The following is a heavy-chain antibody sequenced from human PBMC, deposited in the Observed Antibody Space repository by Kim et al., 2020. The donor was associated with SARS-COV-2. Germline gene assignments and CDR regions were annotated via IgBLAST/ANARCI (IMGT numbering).Heavy chain of an antibody. Sequence: GGSLRLSCAASGFVFSNHAMSWVRQAPGKGLEWVSAISGRDSNTYYADSVKGRFTISRDNSKNTLYLQVKSLRGEDTALYYCVKDHRDYVWGTYPPSHDYWGQGTLVTVSS. D-gene: IGHD3-16*02. J-gene: IGHJ4*02. V-gene: IGHV3-23*01. CDR2: ISGRDSNT. CDR1: GFVFSNHA. CDR3: VKDHRDYVWGTYPPSHDY.